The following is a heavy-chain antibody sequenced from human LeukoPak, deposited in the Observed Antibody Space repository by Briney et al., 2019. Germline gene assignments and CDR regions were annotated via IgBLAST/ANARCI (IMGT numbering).Heavy chain of an antibody. CDR2: INHSGST. Sequence: ASETLSLTCAVYGGSFSGYYWGWIRQPPGKGLEWIGEINHSGSTNYNPSLKSRVTISVDTSKNQFSLKLSSVTAADTAVYYCARGLGYSRRWFDPWGQGTLVTVSS. CDR1: GGSFSGYY. CDR3: ARGLGYSRRWFDP. V-gene: IGHV4-34*01. D-gene: IGHD5-18*01. J-gene: IGHJ5*02.